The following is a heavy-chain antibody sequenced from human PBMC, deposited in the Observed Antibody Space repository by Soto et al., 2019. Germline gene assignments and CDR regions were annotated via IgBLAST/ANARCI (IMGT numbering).Heavy chain of an antibody. CDR2: IIPIFGTA. V-gene: IGHV1-69*13. Sequence: GASVKVSCKASGGTLSSYAISWVRQAPGQGLEWMGGIIPIFGTANYAQKFQGRVTITADESTSTAYMELSSLRSEDTAVYYCARNGDKNYYYYYGMDVWGQGTTVTVSS. J-gene: IGHJ6*02. D-gene: IGHD4-17*01. CDR1: GGTLSSYA. CDR3: ARNGDKNYYYYYGMDV.